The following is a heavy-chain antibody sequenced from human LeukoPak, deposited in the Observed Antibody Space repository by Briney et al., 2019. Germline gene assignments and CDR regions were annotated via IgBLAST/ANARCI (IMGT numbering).Heavy chain of an antibody. V-gene: IGHV3-48*03. CDR2: ISSSGSTI. Sequence: RSGGSLRLSCAASGFTFSSYEMNWVRQAPGKGLEWVSYISSSGSTIYYAASVKGRFTISRDNAKNSLYLQMNSLRAEDTAVYYCAREGGLRLTTRYFDYWGQGPLVSVSS. J-gene: IGHJ4*02. D-gene: IGHD4-17*01. CDR3: AREGGLRLTTRYFDY. CDR1: GFTFSSYE.